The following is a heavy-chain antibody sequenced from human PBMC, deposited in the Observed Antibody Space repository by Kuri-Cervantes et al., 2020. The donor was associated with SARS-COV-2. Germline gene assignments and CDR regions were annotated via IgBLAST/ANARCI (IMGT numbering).Heavy chain of an antibody. V-gene: IGHV4-34*01. Sequence: ESLKISCAASGFTFSSYAMSWVRQAPGKGLEWIGEINHSGSTNYNPSLKSRVTISVDTSKNQFSLKLSSVTAADTAVYYCARGGADCSGGSCPAVWGQGTLVTVSS. D-gene: IGHD2-15*01. CDR2: INHSGST. CDR3: ARGGADCSGGSCPAV. CDR1: GFTFSSYA. J-gene: IGHJ4*02.